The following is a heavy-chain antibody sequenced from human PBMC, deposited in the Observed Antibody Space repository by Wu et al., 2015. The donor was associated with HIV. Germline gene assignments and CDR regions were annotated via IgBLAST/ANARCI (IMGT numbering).Heavy chain of an antibody. D-gene: IGHD2-21*02. Sequence: QVQVVQSGAEMKKPGSSMKVSCKASGGTFDSYGINWVRQAPGQGLEWMGGIIPMFERPNYAEKFEHRLTINADESSTTVYMELRGLRSGDTALYYCARTVPLLGQIWGQGTLITVSS. CDR1: GGTFDSYG. J-gene: IGHJ4*02. CDR3: ARTVPLLGQI. V-gene: IGHV1-69*12. CDR2: IIPMFERP.